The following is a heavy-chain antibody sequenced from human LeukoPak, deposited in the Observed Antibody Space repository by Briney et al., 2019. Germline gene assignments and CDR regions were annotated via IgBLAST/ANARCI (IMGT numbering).Heavy chain of an antibody. CDR3: AKDMYYYDSSGYPSIDY. J-gene: IGHJ4*02. CDR1: GFTFSGHW. CDR2: ISWNSDSI. D-gene: IGHD3-22*01. V-gene: IGHV3-9*01. Sequence: GGSLRLSCAVSGFTFSGHWMFWVRQAPGKGLEWVSGISWNSDSIDYADSVKGRFTISRDNAKNSLYLQMNSLRAEDTALYYCAKDMYYYDSSGYPSIDYWGQGTLVTVSS.